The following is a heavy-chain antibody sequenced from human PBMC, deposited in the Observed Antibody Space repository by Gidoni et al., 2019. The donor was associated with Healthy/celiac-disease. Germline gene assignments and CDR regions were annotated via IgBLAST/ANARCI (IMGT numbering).Heavy chain of an antibody. CDR2: INSDGSST. CDR3: ARDRGYYYGSQTNWFDP. D-gene: IGHD3-10*01. Sequence: EVQLVESGGGLVQPGGPLRLSCAASGCTVSSSWRHWVRQAPGKGLVWVPRINSDGSSTSYADSVKGRFTISRDNAKNTLYLQMNSLRAEDTAVYYCARDRGYYYGSQTNWFDPWGQGTLVTVSS. V-gene: IGHV3-74*01. J-gene: IGHJ5*02. CDR1: GCTVSSSW.